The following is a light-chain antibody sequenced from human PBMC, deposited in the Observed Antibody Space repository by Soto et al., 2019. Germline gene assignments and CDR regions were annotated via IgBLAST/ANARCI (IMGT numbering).Light chain of an antibody. CDR1: QSVSSRY. CDR2: GAS. CDR3: QQYGSSPGT. J-gene: IGKJ1*01. V-gene: IGKV3-20*01. Sequence: EIVLTQSPGTLSLSPGARATLSCRASQSVSSRYFAWYQQKPGQAPRLLIYGASSRATGIPDRFSGSGSGTDFTLTISRLEPEDFAVYYCQQYGSSPGTFGQGTKVEIK.